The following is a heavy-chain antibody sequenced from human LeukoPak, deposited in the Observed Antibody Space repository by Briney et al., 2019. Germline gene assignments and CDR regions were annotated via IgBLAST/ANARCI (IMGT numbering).Heavy chain of an antibody. J-gene: IGHJ4*02. Sequence: SETLSLTCTVSGGSISSYYWSWIRQPPGKGLEWIGYIYYSGGTNYNPSLKSRVTISVDTSKNQFSLKLSSVTAADTAVYYCARRGYCSSTSCYALDYWGQGTLVTVSS. CDR3: ARRGYCSSTSCYALDY. CDR2: IYYSGGT. V-gene: IGHV4-59*08. CDR1: GGSISSYY. D-gene: IGHD2-2*01.